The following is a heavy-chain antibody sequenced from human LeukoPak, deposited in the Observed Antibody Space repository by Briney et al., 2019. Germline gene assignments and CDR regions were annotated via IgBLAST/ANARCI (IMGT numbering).Heavy chain of an antibody. D-gene: IGHD6-19*01. V-gene: IGHV3-30*03. CDR2: ISDDRSNK. CDR3: ARGFRGWYAEGFDY. J-gene: IGHJ4*02. Sequence: GGSLRLSCAASGFTFSSYNMKGVRQASGKGLEWVAVISDDRSNKYYADSVKGRFTISRDNAKNSLYLQMNSLRAEDTAVYYCARGFRGWYAEGFDYWGQGTVVTVSS. CDR1: GFTFSSYN.